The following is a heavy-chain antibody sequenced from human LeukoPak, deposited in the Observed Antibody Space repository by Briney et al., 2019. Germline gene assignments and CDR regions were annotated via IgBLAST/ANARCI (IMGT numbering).Heavy chain of an antibody. CDR1: GFTFSSYS. D-gene: IGHD6-13*01. V-gene: IGHV3-48*01. CDR2: ISSSSSPI. CDR3: AGEGIAAAGILGWFDP. Sequence: GGSLRLSCAASGFTFSSYSMNWVRQAPGKGLEWVSYISSSSSPIYYAESVKGRFTISRDNAKNSLYLQMNSLRPEDTAVYYCAGEGIAAAGILGWFDPWDQGTLVTVSS. J-gene: IGHJ5*02.